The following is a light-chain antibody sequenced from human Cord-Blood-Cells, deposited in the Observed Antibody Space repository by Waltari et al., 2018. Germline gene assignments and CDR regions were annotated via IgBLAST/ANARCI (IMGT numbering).Light chain of an antibody. J-gene: IGLJ3*02. CDR2: EVS. Sequence: QSALTQPPSASGSPGQSVTISRTGTSDDVGGYNYVSWYQQHPGKAPKLMIYEVSKRPSGVPDRFSGSKSGNTASLTVSGLQAEDEADYYCSSYAGSNNWVFGGGTKLTVL. CDR3: SSYAGSNNWV. CDR1: SDDVGGYNY. V-gene: IGLV2-8*01.